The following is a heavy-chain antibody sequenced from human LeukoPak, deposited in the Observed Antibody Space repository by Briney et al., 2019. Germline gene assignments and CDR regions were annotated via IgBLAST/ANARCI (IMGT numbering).Heavy chain of an antibody. V-gene: IGHV3-30*18. Sequence: GGSLRLSCAASGFTFSSYGMHWVRQAPGKGLEWMAVISYDGSNKYYADSVKGRFTISRDNSKNTLYLQMNSLRAEDTAVYYCAKAINKYSSGWYWDYWGQGTLVTVSS. J-gene: IGHJ4*02. CDR3: AKAINKYSSGWYWDY. CDR2: ISYDGSNK. D-gene: IGHD6-19*01. CDR1: GFTFSSYG.